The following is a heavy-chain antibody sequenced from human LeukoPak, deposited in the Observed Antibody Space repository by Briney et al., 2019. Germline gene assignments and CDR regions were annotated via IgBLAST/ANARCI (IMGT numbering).Heavy chain of an antibody. CDR2: ISGSGTST. Sequence: GGSLRLSCTASGYTFNSYAMSWVRQAPGKGLEWVSGISGSGTSTYYADSVRGRFTISRDNSKNTLYLQMNSLRAEDTALYYCAKEPASGSCFDYWGQGTLVTVSS. CDR3: AKEPASGSCFDY. CDR1: GYTFNSYA. J-gene: IGHJ4*02. D-gene: IGHD3-10*01. V-gene: IGHV3-23*01.